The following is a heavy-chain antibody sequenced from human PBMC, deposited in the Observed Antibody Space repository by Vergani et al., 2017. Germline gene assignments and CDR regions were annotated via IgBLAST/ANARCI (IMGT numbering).Heavy chain of an antibody. V-gene: IGHV3-21*01. Sequence: EVQLVESGGGLVKPGGSLRLSCAASGFTFSSYSMNWVRQAPGKGLEWVSSISSSSSHIYYADSVKGRFTISRDNAKNSLYLQMNSLRAEDTAVYYCARDHRDYNNYPGTFDIWGQGSMVTVSS. J-gene: IGHJ3*02. CDR3: ARDHRDYNNYPGTFDI. CDR1: GFTFSSYS. D-gene: IGHD5-24*01. CDR2: ISSSSSHI.